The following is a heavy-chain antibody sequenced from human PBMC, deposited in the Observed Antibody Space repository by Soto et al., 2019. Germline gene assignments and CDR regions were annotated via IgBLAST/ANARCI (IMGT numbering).Heavy chain of an antibody. CDR1: GATISSYF. Sequence: SETLSLTCTVSGATISSYFWSWIRQPPGRGLEWIGYIFYSGTTNYNPSLKSRVTVSVDTSKNQFSLKLSSVTAADTAVYYCARESSLRFDRWGQGTLVTVSS. V-gene: IGHV4-59*01. J-gene: IGHJ4*02. D-gene: IGHD2-15*01. CDR3: ARESSLRFDR. CDR2: IFYSGTT.